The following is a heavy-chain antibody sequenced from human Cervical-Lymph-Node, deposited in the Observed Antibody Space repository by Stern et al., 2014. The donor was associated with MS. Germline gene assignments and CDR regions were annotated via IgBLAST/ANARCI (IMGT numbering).Heavy chain of an antibody. CDR3: AREPARGYYYYGMDV. CDR1: GFTFSSYW. J-gene: IGHJ6*02. CDR2: IKQDGSEK. V-gene: IGHV3-7*03. D-gene: IGHD3-10*01. Sequence: VQLVQSGGGLVQPGGSLRLSCAASGFTFSSYWMSWVRQAPGKGLEWVANIKQDGSEKYYVDSVKGRFTISRDNAKNSLYLQMNSLRAEDTAVYYCAREPARGYYYYGMDVWGQGTTVTVSS.